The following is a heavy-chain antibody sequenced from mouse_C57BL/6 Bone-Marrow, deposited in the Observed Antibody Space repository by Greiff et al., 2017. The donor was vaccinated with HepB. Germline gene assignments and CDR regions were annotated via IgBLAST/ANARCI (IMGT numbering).Heavy chain of an antibody. CDR2: IYPRSGNT. D-gene: IGHD3-1*01. CDR3: ARQLSYYAMDY. J-gene: IGHJ4*01. CDR1: GYTFTSYG. Sequence: VQLQQSGAELARPGASVKLSCKASGYTFTSYGISWVKQRTGQGLEWIGEIYPRSGNTYYNEKFKGKATPTADKSSSTAYMELRSLTSEDSAVYFCARQLSYYAMDYWGQGTSVTVSS. V-gene: IGHV1-81*01.